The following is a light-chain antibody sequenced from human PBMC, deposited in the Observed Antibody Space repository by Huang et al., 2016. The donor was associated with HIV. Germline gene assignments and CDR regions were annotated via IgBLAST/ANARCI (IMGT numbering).Light chain of an antibody. V-gene: IGKV3-15*01. CDR1: QSVSSD. Sequence: DILMTQSPATLSVSPGERATLSCRARQSVSSDLAWYQQKPGQAPGLLIYGASTRATGIPVRVSGSGSGTEFTLTISSLQSEDFAVYYCQQYTDWPYTFGQGTKLEI. J-gene: IGKJ2*01. CDR3: QQYTDWPYT. CDR2: GAS.